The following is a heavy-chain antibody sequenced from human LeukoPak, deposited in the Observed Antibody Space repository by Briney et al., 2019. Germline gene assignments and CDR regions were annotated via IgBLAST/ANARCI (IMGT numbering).Heavy chain of an antibody. J-gene: IGHJ4*02. Sequence: ASVKVSCKASGYTFTPCDINWVRQATGQGLEWMGWMNHNSGNTGYGQSFQGRITMTRDISIGTAYMELSNLTSEDTAIYYCTRGSSGRRDNWGQGTLVTVSA. V-gene: IGHV1-8*01. D-gene: IGHD6-19*01. CDR2: MNHNSGNT. CDR3: TRGSSGRRDN. CDR1: GYTFTPCD.